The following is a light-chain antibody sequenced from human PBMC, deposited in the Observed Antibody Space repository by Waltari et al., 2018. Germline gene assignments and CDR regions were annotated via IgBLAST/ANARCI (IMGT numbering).Light chain of an antibody. J-gene: IGLJ3*02. Sequence: QAVVTQEPSLTVSPGGTVTLTCGSSTGAVTSGPYPYRFQQKPGQVPRPLIYDTSNKHSWTPARVAGSLRGGKAALTLSGAQPEDEAEYYCLLWYSGPRWVFGGGTKLSVL. CDR1: TGAVTSGPY. CDR2: DTS. V-gene: IGLV7-46*01. CDR3: LLWYSGPRWV.